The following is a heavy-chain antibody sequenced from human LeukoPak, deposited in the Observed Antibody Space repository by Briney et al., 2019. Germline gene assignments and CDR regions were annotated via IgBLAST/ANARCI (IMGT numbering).Heavy chain of an antibody. Sequence: SETLSLTCAVSGDSISSSHWWSWVRQSPGKGLEWIGEIYHSGNTNYNPSLKSRVAISLDKSSNQFSPKLSSVTAADTAVYYCARARKAAKINWFDPWGQGTLVTVSS. V-gene: IGHV4-4*02. CDR1: GDSISSSHW. J-gene: IGHJ5*02. CDR3: ARARKAAKINWFDP. D-gene: IGHD5-18*01. CDR2: IYHSGNT.